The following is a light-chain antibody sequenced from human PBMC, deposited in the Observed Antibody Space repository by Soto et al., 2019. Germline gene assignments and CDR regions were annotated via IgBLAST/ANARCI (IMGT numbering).Light chain of an antibody. CDR3: QQTYSTPPWT. CDR1: QSIVSY. V-gene: IGKV1-39*01. Sequence: DIQMTQSPSSLSASVGDRVTITCRASQSIVSYLNWYQQKPGKAPRLLIYAASSLQPGVPSRFSGSGSGTDFTLTISSLQPEDFATYYCQQTYSTPPWTFGQGTKVDIK. J-gene: IGKJ1*01. CDR2: AAS.